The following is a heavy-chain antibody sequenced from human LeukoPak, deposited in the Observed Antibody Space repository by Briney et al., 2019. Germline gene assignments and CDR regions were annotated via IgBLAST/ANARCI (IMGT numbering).Heavy chain of an antibody. CDR1: GYSFTSYW. D-gene: IGHD3-22*01. Sequence: GVSLKISCKASGYSFTSYWIGWVRQMPGKGLEWMGIIYPGDSDTRYSPSFQGQVTISADKSISTAYLQWSSLKASDTAMYYCARYSSGYSSAYYFDYWGQGTLVTVSS. CDR3: ARYSSGYSSAYYFDY. CDR2: IYPGDSDT. V-gene: IGHV5-51*01. J-gene: IGHJ4*02.